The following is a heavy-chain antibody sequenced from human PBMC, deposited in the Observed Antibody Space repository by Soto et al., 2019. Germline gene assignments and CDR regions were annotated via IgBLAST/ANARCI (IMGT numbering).Heavy chain of an antibody. D-gene: IGHD4-17*01. CDR3: ARHDFGDYVYSFDN. CDR1: GYTFTSYW. Sequence: GESLKISCNGSGYTFTSYWISWVRQMPGKGLEWMGRIDARDSQTNYSPSFQGHVTISADKSFNTVYLQWSSLKASDTAMYYCARHDFGDYVYSFDNWGQGTLVTVSS. J-gene: IGHJ4*02. CDR2: IDARDSQT. V-gene: IGHV5-10-1*01.